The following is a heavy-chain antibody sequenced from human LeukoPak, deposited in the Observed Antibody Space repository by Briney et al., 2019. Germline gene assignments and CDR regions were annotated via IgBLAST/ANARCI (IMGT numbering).Heavy chain of an antibody. J-gene: IGHJ3*02. CDR2: IYPGDSDT. CDR3: ARSGGNYYSI. V-gene: IGHV5-51*01. CDR1: GYRFTSYW. D-gene: IGHD1-26*01. Sequence: KRGESLKISCKGSGYRFTSYWIGWVRQMPGKGLEWMGIIYPGDSDTIYSPSFQGQITISADKSTSTANLQWSSLKASDTAMYYCARSGGNYYSIWGQGTMVTVSS.